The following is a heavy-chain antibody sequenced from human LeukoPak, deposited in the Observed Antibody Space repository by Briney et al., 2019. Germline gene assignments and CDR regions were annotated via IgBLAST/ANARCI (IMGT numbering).Heavy chain of an antibody. D-gene: IGHD3-22*01. CDR3: AKDPRMDYFDSSGYYLPHYYFNY. J-gene: IGHJ4*02. CDR2: ISDSGGST. V-gene: IGHV3-23*01. CDR1: GFTFSSYA. Sequence: GGSLRLSCAASGFTFSSYAMGWVRQAPGKGLEWFSAISDSGGSTYYADSVKGRFTISRDNSKNTLYLQMNSLRAEDTAVYYCAKDPRMDYFDSSGYYLPHYYFNYWGQGTPVTVSS.